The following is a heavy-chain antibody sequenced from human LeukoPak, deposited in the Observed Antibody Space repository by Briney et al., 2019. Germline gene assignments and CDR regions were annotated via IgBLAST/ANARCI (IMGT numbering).Heavy chain of an antibody. J-gene: IGHJ6*03. CDR3: ARNEVTIFGVVLTYMDV. Sequence: SETLSLTCTVSGGSISSGDYYWSWIRQHPGKGLEWIGRIYTSGSTNYNPSLKSRVTISVDTSKNQFSLKLSSVTAADTAVYYCARNEVTIFGVVLTYMDVWGKGTTVTVSS. CDR2: IYTSGST. D-gene: IGHD3-3*01. V-gene: IGHV4-61*08. CDR1: GGSISSGDYY.